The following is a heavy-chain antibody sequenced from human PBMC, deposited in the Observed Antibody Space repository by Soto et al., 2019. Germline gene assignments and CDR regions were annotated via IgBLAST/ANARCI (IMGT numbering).Heavy chain of an antibody. CDR2: SIPIFGTA. CDR1: GGTFSNSV. V-gene: IGHV1-69*13. D-gene: IGHD3-3*01. Sequence: ASVKVSCKASGGTFSNSVISWVRQAPGQGLEWMGGSIPIFGTANYAQKFQGRVTIIADESTSTAYMEVTSLRSEDTAVYYCARAPILVGVTPYENYFDSWGQGTLVTASS. J-gene: IGHJ4*02. CDR3: ARAPILVGVTPYENYFDS.